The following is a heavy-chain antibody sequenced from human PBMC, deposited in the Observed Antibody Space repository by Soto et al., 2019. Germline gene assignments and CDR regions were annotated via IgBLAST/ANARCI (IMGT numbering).Heavy chain of an antibody. Sequence: EVQRLESGGGLVQPGGSLRLSCAASGFTFSSYAMSWVRQAPGKGLEWVSLISGSGGSTYYADSVKGRFTISRDNSKNTLSLQMNSLRAEDTAVYYCANQMSTSTRIAYWGQGTLVPVSS. CDR1: GFTFSSYA. D-gene: IGHD2-2*01. CDR2: ISGSGGST. V-gene: IGHV3-23*01. CDR3: ANQMSTSTRIAY. J-gene: IGHJ4*02.